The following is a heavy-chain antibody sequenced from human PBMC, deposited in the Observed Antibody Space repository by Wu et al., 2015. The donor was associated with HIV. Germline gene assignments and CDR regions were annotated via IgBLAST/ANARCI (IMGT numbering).Heavy chain of an antibody. D-gene: IGHD4-23*01. CDR3: AGGGGRTSIGPFDY. J-gene: IGHJ4*02. V-gene: IGHV1-69*13. Sequence: QVHLLQSGAEVKKPGSSVRVSCKVSGGTFSSYALSWVRQAPGQGLEWMGRLIPMYGTANYAQKFQGRVTITADESTSTAYMDVNTLRSEDTAVYFCAGGGGRTSIGPFDYVGPGNTGHRLL. CDR2: LIPMYGTA. CDR1: GGTFSSYA.